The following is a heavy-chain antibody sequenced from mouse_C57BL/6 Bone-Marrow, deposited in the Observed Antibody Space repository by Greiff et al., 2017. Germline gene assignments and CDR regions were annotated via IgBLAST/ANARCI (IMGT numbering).Heavy chain of an antibody. CDR1: GYAFTNYL. CDR3: ARSGICYSGSPYFDV. D-gene: IGHD1-1*01. Sequence: QVQLKQSGAELVRPGTSVKVSCKASGYAFTNYLIEWVKQRPGQGLEWIGVINPGSGGTNYNEKFKGKATLTADKSSSTAYMQLSSLTSEDSAVYFCARSGICYSGSPYFDVWGTGTTVTVSS. V-gene: IGHV1-54*01. J-gene: IGHJ1*03. CDR2: INPGSGGT.